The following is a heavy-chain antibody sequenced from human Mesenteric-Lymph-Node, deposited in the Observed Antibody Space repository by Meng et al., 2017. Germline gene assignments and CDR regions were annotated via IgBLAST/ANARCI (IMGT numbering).Heavy chain of an antibody. Sequence: ASVKVSCKASGYTFTSYYMHWVRQAPGQGLEWMGIINPSGGSTSYAQKFQGRVTMTRDTSTSTVYMELSSLRSEDTAVYYCARDGDGFYRGGSRNPDYWGQGTLVTVSS. CDR3: ARDGDGFYRGGSRNPDY. D-gene: IGHD2-21*01. J-gene: IGHJ4*02. V-gene: IGHV1-46*01. CDR2: INPSGGST. CDR1: GYTFTSYY.